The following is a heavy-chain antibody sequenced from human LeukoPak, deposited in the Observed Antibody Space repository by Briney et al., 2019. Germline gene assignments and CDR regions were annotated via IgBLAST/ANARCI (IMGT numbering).Heavy chain of an antibody. CDR3: AKQWELLLLAFDI. D-gene: IGHD1-26*01. CDR2: ISGSGGST. Sequence: GGSLRLSCAASGFTFSSYGMHWVRQAPGKGLEWVSAISGSGGSTYYADSVKGRFTISRDNSKNTLYLQMNSLRAEDTAVYYCAKQWELLLLAFDIWGQGTMVTVSS. V-gene: IGHV3-23*01. J-gene: IGHJ3*02. CDR1: GFTFSSYG.